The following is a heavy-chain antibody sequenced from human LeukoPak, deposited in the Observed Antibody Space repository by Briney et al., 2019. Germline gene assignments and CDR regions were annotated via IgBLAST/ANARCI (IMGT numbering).Heavy chain of an antibody. CDR3: ARYCSSSTCQGSSYYFGMDV. D-gene: IGHD2-2*01. V-gene: IGHV3-23*01. Sequence: GGSLRLTCAASGFSFSTYAMNWVRQGPGKGLEWVATISGSGYTTYYADSVKGRFTISRDNSKNTLFLQMDSLRAEDTAVFFCARYCSSSTCQGSSYYFGMDVWGQGTTVTVSS. CDR2: ISGSGYTT. J-gene: IGHJ6*02. CDR1: GFSFSTYA.